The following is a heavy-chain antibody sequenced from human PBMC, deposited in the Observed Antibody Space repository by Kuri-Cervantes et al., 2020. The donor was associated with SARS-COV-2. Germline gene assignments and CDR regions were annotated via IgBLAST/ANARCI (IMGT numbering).Heavy chain of an antibody. Sequence: ASVKVSCKASGGTFSSYAISWVRQAPGQGLEWMGMVKTNSGNTLYAQIFQGRVTMTRDTSTSTVYMELSSLRSEDTAVYYCARDYPVEPELYSSTIQLWPNHMTTVTTGLGYWGQGTLVTVSS. D-gene: IGHD4-17*01. CDR2: VKTNSGNT. J-gene: IGHJ4*02. CDR1: GGTFSSYA. CDR3: ARDYPVEPELYSSTIQLWPNHMTTVTTGLGY. V-gene: IGHV1-8*02.